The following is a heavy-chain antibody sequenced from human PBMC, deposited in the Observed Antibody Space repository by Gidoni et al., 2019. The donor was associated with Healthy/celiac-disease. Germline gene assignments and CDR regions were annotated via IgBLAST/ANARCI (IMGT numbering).Heavy chain of an antibody. J-gene: IGHJ6*03. Sequence: QVQLQESGPGLVKPSETLSLTCTVSGGSISSYYWSWIRQPPGKGLEWIGYIYYSGSTNYNPSLKSRVTISVDTSKNQFSLKLSSVTAADTAVYYCARLRITMVRGVTFRYYYMDVWGKGTTVTVSS. V-gene: IGHV4-59*08. CDR1: GGSISSYY. CDR2: IYYSGST. CDR3: ARLRITMVRGVTFRYYYMDV. D-gene: IGHD3-10*01.